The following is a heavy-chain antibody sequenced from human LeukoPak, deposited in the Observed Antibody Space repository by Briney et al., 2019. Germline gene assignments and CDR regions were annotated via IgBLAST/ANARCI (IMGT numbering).Heavy chain of an antibody. CDR1: GFTFSIYE. J-gene: IGHJ4*02. D-gene: IGHD6-19*01. V-gene: IGHV3-48*03. CDR3: AREDSSGLDY. CDR2: SSSGSTI. Sequence: GGSPRLPCAASGFTFSIYEMNWVRQAPGKGLEWVSSSSGSTIYYADSVKGRFTISRDNAKNSLYLQMNSLRAEDTAIYYCAREDSSGLDYWGQGTLVTVSS.